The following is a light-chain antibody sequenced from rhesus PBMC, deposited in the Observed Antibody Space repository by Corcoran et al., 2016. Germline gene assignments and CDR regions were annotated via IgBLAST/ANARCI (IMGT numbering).Light chain of an antibody. CDR1: QGIGNN. CDR2: YAS. J-gene: IGKJ3*01. Sequence: DIQMTQSPSSLSASVGDTVTITCRASQGIGNNLAWYQQKPGKVPKLLSYYASTLQTGVPSRFRGRGSWTDFSLTITSLQPEYFATYYCQHGYDSPFTFGPGTKLDIK. CDR3: QHGYDSPFT. V-gene: IGKV1S15*01.